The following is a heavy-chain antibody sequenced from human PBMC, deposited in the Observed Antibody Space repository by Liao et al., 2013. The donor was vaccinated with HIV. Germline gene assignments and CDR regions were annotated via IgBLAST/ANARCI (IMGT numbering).Heavy chain of an antibody. Sequence: QLQLQESGPGLVKPSETLSLTCAVSGGSISNINYYWGWIRQPPGKGLEWIGYINYSGRTYYNPSLKSRLTMSLDTSKNHFSLNLNSVTAADTAVYFCARAYGSGXYYFDYWGQGTLVTVSS. J-gene: IGHJ4*02. CDR1: GGSISNINYY. V-gene: IGHV4-30-4*08. CDR2: INYSGRT. D-gene: IGHD3-10*01. CDR3: ARAYGSGXYYFDY.